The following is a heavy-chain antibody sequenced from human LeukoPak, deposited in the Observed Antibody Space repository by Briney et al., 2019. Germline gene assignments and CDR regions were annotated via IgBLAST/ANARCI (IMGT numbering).Heavy chain of an antibody. Sequence: SETLSLTCTVSSGSISDTNYYWGWIRQPPGKGLEWIASIYYSGSTYYNPSLKSRVTISVDTSKNQFSLRLTSVTAADTAMFYCERQFSRSTTNWFDPWGQGTLVIVSS. D-gene: IGHD1-14*01. CDR2: IYYSGST. CDR3: ERQFSRSTTNWFDP. CDR1: SGSISDTNYY. J-gene: IGHJ5*02. V-gene: IGHV4-39*01.